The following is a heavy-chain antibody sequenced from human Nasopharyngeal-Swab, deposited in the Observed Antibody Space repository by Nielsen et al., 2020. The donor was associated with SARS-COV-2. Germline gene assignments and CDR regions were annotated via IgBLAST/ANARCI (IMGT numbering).Heavy chain of an antibody. J-gene: IGHJ6*02. D-gene: IGHD3-3*01. CDR3: ARERGIFGVVIV. Sequence: WVRQAPGQGLEWMGWISAYNGNTNYAQKLQGRVTMTTDTSTSTAYMELRSLRSEDTAVYYCARERGIFGVVIVWGQGTTVTVSS. CDR2: ISAYNGNT. V-gene: IGHV1-18*01.